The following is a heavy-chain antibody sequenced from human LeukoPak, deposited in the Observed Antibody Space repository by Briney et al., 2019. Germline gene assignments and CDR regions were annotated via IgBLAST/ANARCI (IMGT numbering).Heavy chain of an antibody. CDR3: ASGSSGYDP. J-gene: IGHJ5*02. V-gene: IGHV4-4*07. Sequence: SETLSLTCTVSGGSISNYYWSWIRQPAGKGLEWFGRIYSSGTTIYNPSLKSRVTMSVDTSKNQFSLKLSSVTAADTAVYFCASGSSGYDPWGQGTLVTVSS. CDR1: GGSISNYY. CDR2: IYSSGTT. D-gene: IGHD5-12*01.